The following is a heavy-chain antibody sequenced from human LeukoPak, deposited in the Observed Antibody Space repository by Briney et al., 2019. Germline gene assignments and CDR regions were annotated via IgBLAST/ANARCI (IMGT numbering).Heavy chain of an antibody. CDR3: ARSHYCSGGSCYWAFDI. V-gene: IGHV3-21*01. CDR1: GFTFSSYS. CDR2: ISSSSSYI. D-gene: IGHD2-15*01. Sequence: GGSLRLSCAASGFTFSSYSMNWVRQAPGKGLEWVSSISSSSSYIHYADSVKGRFTISRDNAKNSLYLQMNSLRAEDTAVYYCARSHYCSGGSCYWAFDIWGQGTMVTVSS. J-gene: IGHJ3*02.